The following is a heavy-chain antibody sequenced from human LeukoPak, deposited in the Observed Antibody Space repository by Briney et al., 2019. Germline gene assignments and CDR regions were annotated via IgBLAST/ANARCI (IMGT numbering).Heavy chain of an antibody. Sequence: ASVKVSCKASGYTFTSYDINWVRQATGQGLEWMGWMNPNSGNTGYAQKFQGRVTMTRNTSISTAYMELSSLRFEDTAVYYCARGLGLRFLEWLPQWNYYGMDVWGQGTTVTVSS. CDR2: MNPNSGNT. CDR3: ARGLGLRFLEWLPQWNYYGMDV. CDR1: GYTFTSYD. J-gene: IGHJ6*02. V-gene: IGHV1-8*01. D-gene: IGHD3-3*01.